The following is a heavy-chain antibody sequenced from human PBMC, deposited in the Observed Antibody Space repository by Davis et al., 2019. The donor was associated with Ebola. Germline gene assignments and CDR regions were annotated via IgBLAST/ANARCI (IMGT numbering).Heavy chain of an antibody. Sequence: PSETLSLTCAVYGGSFSGYYWSWIRQPPGKGLEWIGYIYYSGSTNYNPSLKSRVTISVDTSKNQFSLKLSSVTAADTAVYYCASYDFWSGYLHFDYWGQGTLVTVSS. CDR1: GGSFSGYY. CDR3: ASYDFWSGYLHFDY. D-gene: IGHD3-3*01. V-gene: IGHV4-59*01. CDR2: IYYSGST. J-gene: IGHJ4*02.